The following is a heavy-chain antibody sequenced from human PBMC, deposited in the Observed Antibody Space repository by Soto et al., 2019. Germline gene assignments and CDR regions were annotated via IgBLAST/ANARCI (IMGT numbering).Heavy chain of an antibody. D-gene: IGHD2-15*01. J-gene: IGHJ5*02. Sequence: GGSLRLSCAGSGFTFGDSYMSWIRQAPGKGLEWLSYISPGSRYPAYADSVKGRFTISRDNAKRSLYLQMMSLTAEDTAIYYCVRGGGGGRFDPWGQGTMVTVSS. V-gene: IGHV3-11*06. CDR3: VRGGGGGRFDP. CDR1: GFTFGDSY. CDR2: ISPGSRYP.